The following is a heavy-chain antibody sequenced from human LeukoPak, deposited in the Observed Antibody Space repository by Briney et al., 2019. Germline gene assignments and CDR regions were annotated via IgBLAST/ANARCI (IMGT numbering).Heavy chain of an antibody. Sequence: GGSLRLSCAGSGFTFSSSAMSWVRQAPGKGLEWVSGISGSGNNTNYADSVKGRFTISRDSSKNTMYLQMNSLRAEDTAVYYCTRTRFSITTPGDYWGQGTLVTVSS. V-gene: IGHV3-23*01. CDR3: TRTRFSITTPGDY. CDR2: ISGSGNNT. J-gene: IGHJ4*02. CDR1: GFTFSSSA. D-gene: IGHD1-14*01.